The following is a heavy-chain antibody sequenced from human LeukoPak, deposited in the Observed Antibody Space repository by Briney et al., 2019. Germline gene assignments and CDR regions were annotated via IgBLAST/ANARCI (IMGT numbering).Heavy chain of an antibody. V-gene: IGHV1-18*01. CDR1: GYSFIRYG. D-gene: IGHD3-10*01. CDR3: ARGSPPQIHDYYYYGLDV. CDR2: INTYNDDT. J-gene: IGHJ6*02. Sequence: ASVKVSCNASGYSFIRYGINWVRQAPGQGVEWLGWINTYNDDTDFAQRLQGRVTMTTDTSPSTAYMELGSLKYDDTAVYYCARGSPPQIHDYYYYGLDVWGQGTTVTVSS.